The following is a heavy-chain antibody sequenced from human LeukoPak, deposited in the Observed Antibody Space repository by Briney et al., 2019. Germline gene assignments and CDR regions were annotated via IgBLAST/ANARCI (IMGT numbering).Heavy chain of an antibody. D-gene: IGHD5-24*01. CDR2: INPRGST. Sequence: SETLSLSCGVYGGSFSGDYWSWIRQPPGKGLEWIGEINPRGSTNYNPSLKSRVTLSVDTSKNQFSLTLNSVTAADTAVYYCARRRLGYYFDYWGQGTLVTVSS. CDR1: GGSFSGDY. CDR3: ARRRLGYYFDY. V-gene: IGHV4-34*01. J-gene: IGHJ4*02.